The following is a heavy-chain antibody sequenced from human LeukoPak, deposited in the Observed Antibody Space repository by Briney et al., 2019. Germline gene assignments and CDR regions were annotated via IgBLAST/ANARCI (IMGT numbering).Heavy chain of an antibody. CDR3: ARGGSGSYSDY. CDR2: INSDGSST. J-gene: IGHJ4*02. V-gene: IGHV3-74*01. CDR1: GFTFSNYW. Sequence: GGSLRLSCAASGFTFSNYWMHWVRQAPGKGLVWVSRINSDGSSTSYADSVKGRFTISRDNAKNTLYLQMNSLRVEDTAVYYCARGGSGSYSDYWGQGTLVTVSS. D-gene: IGHD3-10*01.